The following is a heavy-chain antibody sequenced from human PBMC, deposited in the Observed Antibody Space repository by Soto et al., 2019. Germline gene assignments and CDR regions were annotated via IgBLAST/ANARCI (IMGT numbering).Heavy chain of an antibody. D-gene: IGHD1-26*01. J-gene: IGHJ5*02. V-gene: IGHV1-18*01. CDR3: ARSSGTSYIWFDP. Sequence: QVQLVQSGAEVKKPGASVKVSCKASGYTFNSYGISWLRQAPGQGLEWMGGISAYDGDTKYAQKFQGRRTMTTATSTSTANTEVRSPISADTAVYYCARSSGTSYIWFDPWGQGTMVTVSS. CDR2: ISAYDGDT. CDR1: GYTFNSYG.